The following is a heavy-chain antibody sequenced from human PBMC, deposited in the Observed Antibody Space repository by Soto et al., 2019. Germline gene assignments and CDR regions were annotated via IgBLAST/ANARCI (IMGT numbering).Heavy chain of an antibody. D-gene: IGHD2-15*01. CDR3: ARNIVVVVAAPNYYGMDV. V-gene: IGHV1-46*01. Sequence: QVQLVQSGAEVKKPGASVKVSCKASGYTFTSYYMHWVRQAPGQGLEWMGIINPSDGSTSYAQKFQGRVTMTRDTSTSTVYMELSSLRSEDTAVYYCARNIVVVVAAPNYYGMDVWGQGTTVTVSS. J-gene: IGHJ6*02. CDR2: INPSDGST. CDR1: GYTFTSYY.